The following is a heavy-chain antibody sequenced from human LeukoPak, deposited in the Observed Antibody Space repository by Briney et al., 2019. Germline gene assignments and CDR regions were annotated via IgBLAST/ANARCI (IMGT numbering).Heavy chain of an antibody. CDR3: ARGYWGNYYYYYMDV. V-gene: IGHV1-8*01. Sequence: ASVKVSCKASGYTFTRYDINWVRQATGQGLEWMGWMSPNSGNTGYAQKFQGRVTMTRNTSISTAYMELSSLRSEDTAVYFCARGYWGNYYYYYMDVWGKGTTVTVSS. CDR2: MSPNSGNT. J-gene: IGHJ6*03. D-gene: IGHD2-15*01. CDR1: GYTFTRYD.